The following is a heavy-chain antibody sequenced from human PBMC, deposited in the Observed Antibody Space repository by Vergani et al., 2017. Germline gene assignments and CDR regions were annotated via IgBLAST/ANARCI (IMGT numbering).Heavy chain of an antibody. J-gene: IGHJ4*02. Sequence: EVQLVESGGGLVQPGRSLRLSCAASGFTFDDYAMHWVRQAPGKGLEWVSGISWNSGSIGYADSVKGRFTLSRDNAKNSLYLQMNSLRAEDTALYYCAKDSYYDFWSGYSQTWGQGTLVTVSS. V-gene: IGHV3-9*01. CDR3: AKDSYYDFWSGYSQT. CDR1: GFTFDDYA. D-gene: IGHD3-3*01. CDR2: ISWNSGSI.